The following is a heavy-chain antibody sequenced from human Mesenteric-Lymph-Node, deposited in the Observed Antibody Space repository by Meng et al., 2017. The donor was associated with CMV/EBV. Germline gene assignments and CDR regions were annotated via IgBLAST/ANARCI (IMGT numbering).Heavy chain of an antibody. CDR1: GGSFSGNF. CDR2: INHSGTT. Sequence: GSLRLSCAVYGGSFSGNFWSWIRQTPGKGLEWIGEINHSGTTNYNPSLKSRVTISVDTPKNQVSLKMSSVTAADTAVYYCARISRRGYQIYYYYGMDVWGQGTTVTVSS. CDR3: ARISRRGYQIYYYYGMDV. J-gene: IGHJ6*02. V-gene: IGHV4-34*01. D-gene: IGHD3-22*01.